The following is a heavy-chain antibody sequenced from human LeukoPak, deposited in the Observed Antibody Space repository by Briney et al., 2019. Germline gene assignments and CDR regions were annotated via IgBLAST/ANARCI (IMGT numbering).Heavy chain of an antibody. CDR1: GFTFSSYA. CDR2: ISGSGGST. V-gene: IGHV3-23*01. J-gene: IGHJ4*02. D-gene: IGHD3-3*01. CDR3: ARETYDFWSGLIDY. Sequence: GGSLRLSCAASGFTFSSYAMSWVRQAPGKGLEWVSVISGSGGSTYYADSVKGRFTISRDNSKNTLYLQMNSLRVEDTAVYYCARETYDFWSGLIDYWGQGTLVTVSS.